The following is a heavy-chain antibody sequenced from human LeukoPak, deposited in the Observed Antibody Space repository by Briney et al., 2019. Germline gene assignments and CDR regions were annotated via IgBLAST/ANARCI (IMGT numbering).Heavy chain of an antibody. J-gene: IGHJ4*02. CDR2: MNPNSGNT. D-gene: IGHD6-19*01. Sequence: SVKVSCNASAYSFASYDINWVRQDTGHGLDWMGWMNPNSGNTGYAQKFQGRVTITGNTSISTAYMELSSLRSEDTAVYYCARGQSSGWYKDCDYWGQGTLVTVSS. V-gene: IGHV1-8*01. CDR3: ARGQSSGWYKDCDY. CDR1: AYSFASYD.